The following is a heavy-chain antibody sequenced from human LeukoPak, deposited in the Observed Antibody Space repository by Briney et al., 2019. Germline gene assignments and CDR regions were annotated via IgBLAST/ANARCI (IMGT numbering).Heavy chain of an antibody. CDR2: INWNSDSI. D-gene: IGHD3-10*01. J-gene: IGHJ4*02. Sequence: PGGSLRLSCAVSGFTFDDYAMHWVRQVPGKGLEWVSGINWNSDSIGYADSVKGRFTISRDNSKNTLYLQMNSLRAEDTAVHYCANQPEVLYGPDYWGQGTLVTVSS. CDR1: GFTFDDYA. V-gene: IGHV3-9*01. CDR3: ANQPEVLYGPDY.